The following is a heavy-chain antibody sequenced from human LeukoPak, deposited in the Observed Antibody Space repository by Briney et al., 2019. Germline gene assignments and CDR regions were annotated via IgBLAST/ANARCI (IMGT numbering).Heavy chain of an antibody. CDR1: GGSFSGYY. J-gene: IGHJ3*02. Sequence: PSETLSLTCAVYGGSFSGYYWSWIRQPPGKGLEWIGEINHSGSTNYNPSLKSRVTISVDTSKNQFSLKLSSVTAADTAVYYCARRGARIQPRAFDIWGQGTMVTVSS. V-gene: IGHV4-34*01. CDR2: INHSGST. CDR3: ARRGARIQPRAFDI. D-gene: IGHD5-18*01.